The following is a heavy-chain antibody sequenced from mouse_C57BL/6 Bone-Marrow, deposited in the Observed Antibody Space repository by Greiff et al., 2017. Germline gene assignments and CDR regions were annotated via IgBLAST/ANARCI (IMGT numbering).Heavy chain of an antibody. Sequence: EVQLVESGGDLVKPGGSLKLSCAASGFTFSSYGMSWVRQTPDKRLEWVATISSGGSYTYYPDSVKGRFNISRDNDKNTLYLQMSSLKSEDTAIYYCARHGSDGYFPWGQGTLVTVSA. D-gene: IGHD2-3*01. CDR2: ISSGGSYT. V-gene: IGHV5-6*01. J-gene: IGHJ3*01. CDR1: GFTFSSYG. CDR3: ARHGSDGYFP.